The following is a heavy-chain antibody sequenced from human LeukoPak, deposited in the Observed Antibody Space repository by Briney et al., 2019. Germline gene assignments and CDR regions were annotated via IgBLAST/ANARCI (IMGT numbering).Heavy chain of an antibody. CDR1: GGTFTNYA. CDR2: IIPILDVT. J-gene: IGHJ4*02. Sequence: SVKVSCKASGGTFTNYAINWVRQASGQGLEWMGRIIPILDVTNYAQKLQGRVTITADQSTSTAYMELSSLRAEDTAVYYCAREGGVDILTGFQYWGQGTLVTVSS. CDR3: AREGGVDILTGFQY. V-gene: IGHV1-69*04. D-gene: IGHD3-9*01.